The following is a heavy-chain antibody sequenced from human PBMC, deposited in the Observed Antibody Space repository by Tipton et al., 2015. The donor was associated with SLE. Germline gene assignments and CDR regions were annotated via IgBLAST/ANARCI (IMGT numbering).Heavy chain of an antibody. Sequence: TLSLTCTVSGYSISRGSNYWSWIRQPAGKGLEWIGHIYNTGSTNYNPLLKSRATISVDTSKNQFSLKLSSVTAADTAVYYCAREGSGSYFGAFDIWGQGTMVTVSS. CDR1: GYSISRGSNY. J-gene: IGHJ3*02. D-gene: IGHD1-26*01. V-gene: IGHV4-61*09. CDR3: AREGSGSYFGAFDI. CDR2: IYNTGST.